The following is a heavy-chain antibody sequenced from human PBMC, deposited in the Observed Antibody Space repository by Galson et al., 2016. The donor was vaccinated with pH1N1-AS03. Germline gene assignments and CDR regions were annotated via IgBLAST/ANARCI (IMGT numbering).Heavy chain of an antibody. D-gene: IGHD5-18*01. CDR2: IWYDASYK. J-gene: IGHJ6*01. CDR3: AVIRDTAGGSDMDV. V-gene: IGHV3-33*01. CDR1: GFIFSSYG. Sequence: SLRLSCAGSGFIFSSYGMHWVRQAPGKGLEWVEGIWYDASYKYYGDSVKGRFTIARDNYKNNVYLQRNSLRAEDTAMYYCAVIRDTAGGSDMDVWGRGTTVIVSS.